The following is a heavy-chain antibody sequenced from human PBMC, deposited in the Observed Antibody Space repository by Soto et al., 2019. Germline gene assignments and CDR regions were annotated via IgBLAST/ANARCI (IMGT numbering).Heavy chain of an antibody. V-gene: IGHV4-34*01. J-gene: IGHJ6*02. CDR1: GGSFSGYY. CDR3: ARDHFYGYYYYGMDV. CDR2: INHSGST. D-gene: IGHD4-17*01. Sequence: PSETLSLTCAVYGGSFSGYYWSWIRQPPGKGLEWIGEINHSGSTNYNPSLKSRVTISVDTSKNQFSLKLSSVTAADTAVYYCARDHFYGYYYYGMDVWAQGTTVTVSS.